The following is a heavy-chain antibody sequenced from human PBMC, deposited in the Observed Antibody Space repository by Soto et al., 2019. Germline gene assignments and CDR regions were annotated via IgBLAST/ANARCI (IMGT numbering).Heavy chain of an antibody. CDR2: ISGSGGST. Sequence: EVQLLESGGGLVQPGGSLRLSCAASGFTFSSYAMRWVRQAPGKRLEWVSAISGSGGSTYYADSVKGRFTISRDNSKNTLYLQMTSLRAEDTAVYYCAKPTSVRTVTTDYWGQGTLVTVSS. D-gene: IGHD4-17*01. V-gene: IGHV3-23*01. J-gene: IGHJ4*02. CDR1: GFTFSSYA. CDR3: AKPTSVRTVTTDY.